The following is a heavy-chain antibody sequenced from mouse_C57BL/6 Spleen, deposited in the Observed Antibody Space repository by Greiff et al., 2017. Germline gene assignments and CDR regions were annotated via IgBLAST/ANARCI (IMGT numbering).Heavy chain of an antibody. D-gene: IGHD4-1*01. CDR1: GFTFSSYG. V-gene: IGHV5-6*01. Sequence: EVQGVESGGDLVKPGGSLKLSCAASGFTFSSYGMSWVRQTPDKRLEWVATISSGGSYTYYPDSVKGRFTISRDNAKNTLYLQMSSLKSEDTAMYYCARQGTGTDWFAYWGQVTLVTVSA. J-gene: IGHJ3*01. CDR2: ISSGGSYT. CDR3: ARQGTGTDWFAY.